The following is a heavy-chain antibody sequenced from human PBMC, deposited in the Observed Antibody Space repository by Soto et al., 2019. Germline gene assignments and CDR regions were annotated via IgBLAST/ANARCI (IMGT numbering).Heavy chain of an antibody. CDR3: AGNLVDTAISPRLHLDY. D-gene: IGHD5-18*01. J-gene: IGHJ4*02. CDR1: GFTFSSYS. CDR2: ISSSSSSYI. Sequence: GGSLRLSCAASGFTFSSYSMNWVRQAPGKGLEWVSSISSSSSSYIYYADSVKGRFTISRDNAKNSLYLQMNSLRAEDTAVYYCAGNLVDTAISPRLHLDYWGQGTLVTVSS. V-gene: IGHV3-21*01.